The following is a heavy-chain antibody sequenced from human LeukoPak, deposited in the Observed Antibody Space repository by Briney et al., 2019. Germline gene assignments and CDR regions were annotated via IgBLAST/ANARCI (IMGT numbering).Heavy chain of an antibody. Sequence: GASVKVSCKASGYTFTGYYMHWVRQAPGQGLEWMGWIDPNSGNTNYAQKFQERVTITRDMSTSTAYMELSSLRSEDTAVYYCAADPSAFGGVIASFDPWGQGTLVTVSS. V-gene: IGHV1-2*02. J-gene: IGHJ5*02. CDR2: IDPNSGNT. CDR3: AADPSAFGGVIASFDP. D-gene: IGHD3-16*02. CDR1: GYTFTGYY.